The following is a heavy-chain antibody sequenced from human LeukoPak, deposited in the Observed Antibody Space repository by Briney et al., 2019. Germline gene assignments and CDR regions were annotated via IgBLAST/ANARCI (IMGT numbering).Heavy chain of an antibody. J-gene: IGHJ5*02. V-gene: IGHV1-69*05. Sequence: SVKVSCKASGGTFSSYAISWVRQAPGQGLEWMGGIIPIFGTANYAQKFQGRVTITTGESTSTAYMELSSLRSEDTAVYYCARGEPRAYRNYDFWSGLDPWGQGTLVTVSS. CDR3: ARGEPRAYRNYDFWSGLDP. D-gene: IGHD3-3*01. CDR2: IIPIFGTA. CDR1: GGTFSSYA.